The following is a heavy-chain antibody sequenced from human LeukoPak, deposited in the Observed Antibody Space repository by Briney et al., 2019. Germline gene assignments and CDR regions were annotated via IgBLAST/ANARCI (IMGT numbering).Heavy chain of an antibody. J-gene: IGHJ4*02. CDR3: ARDRGVTSSYYFDY. D-gene: IGHD2-21*02. V-gene: IGHV1-2*04. CDR1: GYTFTGYN. Sequence: AAVKVSCRDSGYTFTGYNMHWVRQARGEGGERMGWMKANSGGTNYAQKFQGWGTMTSDTSITTAYMELSRLRSDDTAVYYCARDRGVTSSYYFDYWAQGTLVPVSS. CDR2: MKANSGGT.